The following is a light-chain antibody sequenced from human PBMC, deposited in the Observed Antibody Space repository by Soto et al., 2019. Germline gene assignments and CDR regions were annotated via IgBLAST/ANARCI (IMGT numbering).Light chain of an antibody. Sequence: AIQMAQSPSSLSASVGDRVTITCRASQGIGNDVGWFQQKPGKAPKLLIYAAATLQSRVPSRFSGSRSGTDFTLTISSLQPEDFATYYCLQDHNYPLTVGGGTKVEIK. CDR1: QGIGND. V-gene: IGKV1-6*02. J-gene: IGKJ4*01. CDR2: AAA. CDR3: LQDHNYPLT.